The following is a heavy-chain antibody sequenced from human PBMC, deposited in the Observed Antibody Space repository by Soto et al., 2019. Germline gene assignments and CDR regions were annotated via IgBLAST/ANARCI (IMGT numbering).Heavy chain of an antibody. V-gene: IGHV4-59*08. J-gene: IGHJ4*02. CDR1: GGSISSYY. CDR2: IYYSGIT. CDR3: ATHHDS. Sequence: QVQLQESGPGLVKPSETLSLTCTGSGGSISSYYWSWIRQPPGKRLEGIGYIYYSGITNYNPSLNSRVTLSVDTSKTQFSLKLSSVTAADTAVYYCATHHDSWCQGPLVNVSS.